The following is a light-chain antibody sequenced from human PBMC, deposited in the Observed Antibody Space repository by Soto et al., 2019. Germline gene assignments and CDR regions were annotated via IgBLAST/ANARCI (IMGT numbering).Light chain of an antibody. J-gene: IGKJ5*01. CDR3: QQRSNWPLT. Sequence: EIVLTQSPATLSLSPGERATLSCRASQSVSSFLAWYQQKPGQAPRLLIYDASKRATGIPARFSGSGSGTELTLTISSLEPEDFAVYYCQQRSNWPLTFGQGTRLEIK. V-gene: IGKV3-11*01. CDR1: QSVSSF. CDR2: DAS.